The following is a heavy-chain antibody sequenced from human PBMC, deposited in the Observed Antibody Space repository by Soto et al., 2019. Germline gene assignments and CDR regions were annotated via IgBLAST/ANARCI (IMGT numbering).Heavy chain of an antibody. Sequence: PWGSLRLSCAASGFLFNTYAIHFFRHSPFKWLEWVAVISYDGSNTYYADSVKGRFTISRDNSKNTLYLQMNSLRTDDTAVYYCARPGSGYDVLTGRYFYYYHTMDVWGQGTTVTVSS. D-gene: IGHD3-9*01. CDR2: ISYDGSNT. J-gene: IGHJ6*02. CDR1: GFLFNTYA. V-gene: IGHV3-30*07. CDR3: ARPGSGYDVLTGRYFYYYHTMDV.